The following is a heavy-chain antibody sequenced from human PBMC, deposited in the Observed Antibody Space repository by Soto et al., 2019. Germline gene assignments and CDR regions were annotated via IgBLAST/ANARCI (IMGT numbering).Heavy chain of an antibody. V-gene: IGHV3-23*01. CDR3: ATPFVVVTADAFDI. D-gene: IGHD2-21*02. CDR2: ISGRGGET. CDR1: GFTFNNFA. J-gene: IGHJ3*02. Sequence: EVQLLESGGGLVQPGGSLRLSCAASGFTFNNFAMSWVRQAPGKGLEWVSGISGRGGETYYADSVKGRFTISRDNSKNSLYLQMNSLRAEDTAVYYCATPFVVVTADAFDIWGQGTMVTVSS.